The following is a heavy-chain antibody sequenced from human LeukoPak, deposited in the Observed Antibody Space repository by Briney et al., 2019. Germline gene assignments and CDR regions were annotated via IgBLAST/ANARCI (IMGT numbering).Heavy chain of an antibody. J-gene: IGHJ4*02. Sequence: ASVKVSCKASGYSFTNYYMHWVRQAPGQGLEWMGIINPSGGSTTNAQKFQGRVTMTRDTSTTTVYMELSSLRPDDTAMYYCARDERDVVVVPGAMPYWGQGTLVTVSS. V-gene: IGHV1-46*01. CDR2: INPSGGST. CDR3: ARDERDVVVVPGAMPY. CDR1: GYSFTNYY. D-gene: IGHD2-2*01.